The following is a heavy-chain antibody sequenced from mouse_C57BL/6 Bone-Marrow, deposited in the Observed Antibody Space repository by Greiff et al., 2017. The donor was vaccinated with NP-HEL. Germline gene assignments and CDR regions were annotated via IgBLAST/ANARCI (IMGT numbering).Heavy chain of an antibody. D-gene: IGHD2-2*01. CDR3: ARDLYYGYGIDY. J-gene: IGHJ2*01. CDR2: IYYSGTI. CDR1: GISITTGNYR. V-gene: IGHV3-5*01. Sequence: DVKLQESGPGLVKPSQTVFLTCTVTGISITTGNYRWSWIRQFPGNKLEWIGYIYYSGTITSHPSLTSRTTITRDTPKNQFFLEMNSLTAEDTATYYCARDLYYGYGIDYWGQGTTLTVSS.